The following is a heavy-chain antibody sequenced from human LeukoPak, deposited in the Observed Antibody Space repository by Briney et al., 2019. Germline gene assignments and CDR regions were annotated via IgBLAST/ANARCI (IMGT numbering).Heavy chain of an antibody. D-gene: IGHD2-15*01. Sequence: GGSLRLSCAASGFTFSSYAMHWVRQAPGKGLEWVAVISYDGSNKYYADSVKGRFTISRDNSKNTLYLQMNSLRAEDTAVYYCARAPTGRGYCSGGSYYSRLGIQFDPWGQGTLVTVSS. J-gene: IGHJ5*02. CDR2: ISYDGSNK. CDR1: GFTFSSYA. V-gene: IGHV3-30-3*01. CDR3: ARAPTGRGYCSGGSYYSRLGIQFDP.